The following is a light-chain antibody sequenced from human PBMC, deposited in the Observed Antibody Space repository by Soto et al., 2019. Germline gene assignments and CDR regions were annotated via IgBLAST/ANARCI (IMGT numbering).Light chain of an antibody. V-gene: IGKV3-20*01. CDR2: GAS. J-gene: IGKJ1*01. CDR1: QSVSSSY. Sequence: EIVLTQSPGTLSLSPGERATLSCRASQSVSSSYLAWYQQKPGQAPRLLIYGASSRATGIPDRFSGSGSGTDFTLTVSSLQSEDFAVYYCQQYYNWPPWTFGLGTKVDIK. CDR3: QQYYNWPPWT.